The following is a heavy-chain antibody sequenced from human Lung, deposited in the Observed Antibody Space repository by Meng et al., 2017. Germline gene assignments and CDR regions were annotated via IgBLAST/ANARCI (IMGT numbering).Heavy chain of an antibody. CDR3: ARETLRELGLFHY. CDR1: GDSITRTQW. CDR2: ISHSGST. D-gene: IGHD1-7*01. Sequence: HREEPGPRLVQPSGTLSLACAVAGDSITRTQWWSWLRQTPGKGLEWIGEISHSGSTVYRPSLQGRVSISLDKSNNEFSLKLTSVTAADTAVYYCARETLRELGLFHYWGQGILVTVSS. J-gene: IGHJ4*02. V-gene: IGHV4-4*02.